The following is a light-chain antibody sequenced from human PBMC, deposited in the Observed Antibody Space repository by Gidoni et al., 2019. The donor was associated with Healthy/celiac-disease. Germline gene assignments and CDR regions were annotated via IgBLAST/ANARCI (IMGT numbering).Light chain of an antibody. CDR3: QQYNSFPWT. CDR1: QSISSW. V-gene: IGKV1-5*03. Sequence: DIQMTQSPSTLSASVGDRVTITCRASQSISSWLAWYQQKPGKAPKLLIYKASSLESGVLSSFRGSGSGTEFTLTISSLQPDDFSTYYCQQYNSFPWTFGQGTKVEIK. J-gene: IGKJ1*01. CDR2: KAS.